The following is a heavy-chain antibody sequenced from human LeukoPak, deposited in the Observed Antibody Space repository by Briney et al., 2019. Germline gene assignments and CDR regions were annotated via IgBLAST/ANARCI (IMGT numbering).Heavy chain of an antibody. Sequence: SETLSLTCTVSGGSIGSYYWSWIRQPPGKGLDWIGYIYYSGSTNYNPSLKSRVTISVGTSKNQFSLRLSSVTAADTAVYYCASGSRDFQHWGQGTLVTVSS. CDR3: ASGSRDFQH. CDR1: GGSIGSYY. CDR2: IYYSGST. V-gene: IGHV4-59*08. J-gene: IGHJ1*01.